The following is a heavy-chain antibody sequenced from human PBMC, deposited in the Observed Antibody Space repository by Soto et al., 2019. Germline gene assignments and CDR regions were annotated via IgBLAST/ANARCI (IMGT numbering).Heavy chain of an antibody. J-gene: IGHJ5*02. D-gene: IGHD3-22*01. V-gene: IGHV4-30-4*01. CDR3: ARDLTYYSESSGPHWFDP. CDR2: IYYSGST. Sequence: QVQLQESGPGLVKPSQTLSPTCTDSGGSISSGDYYWSWIRQPPGKGLEWIGYIYYSGSTYYNPSLKSRFTISVDTSRNRSSLKLSSVTAADTAVNYCARDLTYYSESSGPHWFDPWGQGTLVTVSS. CDR1: GGSISSGDYY.